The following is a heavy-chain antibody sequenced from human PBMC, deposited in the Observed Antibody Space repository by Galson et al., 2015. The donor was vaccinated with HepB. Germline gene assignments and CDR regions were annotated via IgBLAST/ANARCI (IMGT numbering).Heavy chain of an antibody. D-gene: IGHD5-18*01. V-gene: IGHV3-7*01. CDR3: ARDNGPYGYGYAGFDY. CDR1: EFTFSSLW. CDR2: VKQDGHEK. Sequence: SLRLSCAASEFTFSSLWMSWLRQAPGKGLEWVANVKQDGHEKKYVDSVKGRFTISRDNAKNSLYLQMSSLRADDTAVYYCARDNGPYGYGYAGFDYWGQGTLVTVSS. J-gene: IGHJ4*02.